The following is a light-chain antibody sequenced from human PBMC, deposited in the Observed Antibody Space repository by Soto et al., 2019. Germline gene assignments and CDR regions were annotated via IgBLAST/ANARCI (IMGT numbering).Light chain of an antibody. CDR1: QSVSSSY. Sequence: EIVLTQSPGTLSLSPGDRATLFCRASQSVSSSYLSWYQQKPGPAPRLLIFGTSSRATGIPDRFSGSGSGTVFTLTISRLEPEDFAVYYCQQYGSSPRTFGQGTKVEVK. V-gene: IGKV3-20*01. J-gene: IGKJ1*01. CDR2: GTS. CDR3: QQYGSSPRT.